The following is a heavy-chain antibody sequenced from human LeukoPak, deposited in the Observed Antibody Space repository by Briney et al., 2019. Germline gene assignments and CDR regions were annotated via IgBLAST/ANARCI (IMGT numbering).Heavy chain of an antibody. J-gene: IGHJ4*02. Sequence: ASVTVSFKASGYTFIGYYIHWVRQAPGQGLEWMGRINPNSGGTNYAQKFQGRVTMTRDTSISTAYMELSRLRSDDTAVYYCARGRRRGLVVVITGGYFDYWGQGTLVTVSS. CDR3: ARGRRRGLVVVITGGYFDY. CDR2: INPNSGGT. V-gene: IGHV1-2*06. CDR1: GYTFIGYY. D-gene: IGHD3-22*01.